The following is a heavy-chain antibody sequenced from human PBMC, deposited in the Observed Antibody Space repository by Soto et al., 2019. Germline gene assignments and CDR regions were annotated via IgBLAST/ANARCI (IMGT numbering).Heavy chain of an antibody. D-gene: IGHD3-22*01. CDR3: ARVRGNFYDSSGYYSGQYFFDY. CDR2: IYYSGST. Sequence: SETLSLTCTVSGGSISSYYWSWIRQPPGKGLEWIGYIYYSGSTNYNPSLKSRVTISVDTSKNQFSLKLSSVTAADTAVYYCARVRGNFYDSSGYYSGQYFFDYWGQGTLVIVSS. CDR1: GGSISSYY. V-gene: IGHV4-59*01. J-gene: IGHJ4*02.